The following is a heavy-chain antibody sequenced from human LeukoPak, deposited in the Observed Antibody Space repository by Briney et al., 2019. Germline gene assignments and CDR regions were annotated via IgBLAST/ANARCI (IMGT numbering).Heavy chain of an antibody. J-gene: IGHJ6*02. D-gene: IGHD2-2*01. Sequence: SETLSLTCTVSGGSISSNNWWSWVRQPPGKGLEWIGEIYHSGGTNYNPSLKSRVTISVGKSKNQFSLKLSSVTAADTAMYYCASNVVAGRQAYGMDVWGQGTTVTVSS. CDR2: IYHSGGT. V-gene: IGHV4-4*02. CDR3: ASNVVAGRQAYGMDV. CDR1: GGSISSNNW.